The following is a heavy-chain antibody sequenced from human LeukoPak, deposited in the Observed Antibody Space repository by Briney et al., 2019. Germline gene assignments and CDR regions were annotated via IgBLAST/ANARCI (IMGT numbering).Heavy chain of an antibody. CDR3: AKPVSKYSYGQNWSDP. V-gene: IGHV3-23*01. CDR1: GFTFSSHA. Sequence: GGSLRLSCAASGFTFSSHAMSWVRQAPGKGLEWVSAISGSGGSTYYADSVKGRFTISRDNSKNTLYLQMNSLRAEDTAVYYCAKPVSKYSYGQNWSDPWGQGTLVTVSS. D-gene: IGHD5-18*01. J-gene: IGHJ5*02. CDR2: ISGSGGST.